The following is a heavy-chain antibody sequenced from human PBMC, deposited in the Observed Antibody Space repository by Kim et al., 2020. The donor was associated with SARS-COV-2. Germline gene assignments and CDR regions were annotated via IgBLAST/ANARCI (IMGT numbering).Heavy chain of an antibody. CDR1: GGTFSSYA. J-gene: IGHJ6*02. CDR3: ASKIAFRGYYYYGMDV. Sequence: SVKVSCKASGGTFSSYAISWVRQAPGQGLEWMGGIIPIFGTANYAQKFQGRVTITADESTSTAYMELSSLRSEDTAVYYCASKIAFRGYYYYGMDVWGQGTTVTVSS. D-gene: IGHD3-22*01. V-gene: IGHV1-69*13. CDR2: IIPIFGTA.